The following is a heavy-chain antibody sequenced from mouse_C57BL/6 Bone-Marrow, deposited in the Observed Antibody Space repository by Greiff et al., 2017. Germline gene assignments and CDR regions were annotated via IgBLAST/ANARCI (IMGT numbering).Heavy chain of an antibody. CDR1: GFSLTSYG. CDR2: IWGVGST. J-gene: IGHJ4*01. CDR3: ASNGYYRYYAMDY. Sequence: QVQLKESGPGLVAPSQSLSITCTVSGFSLTSYGVDWVRQSPGKGLAWLGVIWGVGSTNYNSALKSRLSISKDNSKSQVFLKMNSLQTDDTAMYYCASNGYYRYYAMDYWGQGTSVTVSS. V-gene: IGHV2-6*01. D-gene: IGHD2-3*01.